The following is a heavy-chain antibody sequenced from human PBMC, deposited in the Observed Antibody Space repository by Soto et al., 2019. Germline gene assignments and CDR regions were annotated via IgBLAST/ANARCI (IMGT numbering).Heavy chain of an antibody. V-gene: IGHV3-30-3*01. Sequence: GGSLRLSCAASGFTFSSYAMHWVRQAPGKGLEWVAVISYDGSNKYYADSVKGRFTISRDNSKNTLYLQMNSLRAEDTAVYYCARREVGATDYYYYYGMDVWGQGTTVTVSS. CDR1: GFTFSSYA. J-gene: IGHJ6*02. D-gene: IGHD1-26*01. CDR3: ARREVGATDYYYYYGMDV. CDR2: ISYDGSNK.